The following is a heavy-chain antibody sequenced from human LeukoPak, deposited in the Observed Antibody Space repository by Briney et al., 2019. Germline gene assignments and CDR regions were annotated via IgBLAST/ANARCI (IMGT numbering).Heavy chain of an antibody. D-gene: IGHD5-12*01. Sequence: GGSLRLSCAASGFTFSSYWMSWVRQAPGKGLVWVSHINTGGSNTKYADSVKGRFTISRDNSKNTLYLQMNSLRAEDTAVYYCARTSGYSGYDPGDYWGQGTLVTVSS. V-gene: IGHV3-74*01. CDR3: ARTSGYSGYDPGDY. CDR1: GFTFSSYW. J-gene: IGHJ4*02. CDR2: INTGGSNT.